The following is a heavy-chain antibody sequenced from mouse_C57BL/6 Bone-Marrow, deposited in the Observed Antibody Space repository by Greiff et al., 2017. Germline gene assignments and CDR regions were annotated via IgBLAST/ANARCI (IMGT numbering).Heavy chain of an antibody. CDR3: ARSYAMDY. CDR1: GYTFTSYW. V-gene: IGHV1-69*01. Sequence: QVQLQQPGAELVLPGASVKLSCKASGYTFTSYWMHWVKQRPGQGLEWIGEIDPSDSYTNYNQKFKGKSTLTVDKSSSTAYMQLSSLTSEDSAVXYCARSYAMDYRGQGVSVTVST. J-gene: IGHJ4*01. CDR2: IDPSDSYT.